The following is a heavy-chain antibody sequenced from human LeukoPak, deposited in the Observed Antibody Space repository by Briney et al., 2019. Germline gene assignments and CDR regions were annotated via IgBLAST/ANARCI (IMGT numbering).Heavy chain of an antibody. CDR1: GYTFTSYG. Sequence: ASVKVSCKASGYTFTSYGMNWVRQAPGQGLEWMGWINTNTGNPTYAQGFTGRFVFSLDTSVSTAYLQISSLKAEDTAVYYCARAGAGGYSYGYDYYYGMDVWGQGTTVTVSS. V-gene: IGHV7-4-1*02. D-gene: IGHD5-18*01. CDR3: ARAGAGGYSYGYDYYYGMDV. CDR2: INTNTGNP. J-gene: IGHJ6*02.